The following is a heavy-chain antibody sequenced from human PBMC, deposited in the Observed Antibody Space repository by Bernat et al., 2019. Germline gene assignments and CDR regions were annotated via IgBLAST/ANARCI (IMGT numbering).Heavy chain of an antibody. Sequence: QVQLVQSGAEVKKPGASVKVSCKASGYTFTGYYMHWVRQAPGQGLEWMGWINPNSGGTNYAQKFQGWVTMTRDRSISTAYMELCRLRSDDTAVYYCARGSSGWYQALFDYWGQGTLVTVSS. J-gene: IGHJ4*02. CDR3: ARGSSGWYQALFDY. V-gene: IGHV1-2*04. CDR1: GYTFTGYY. CDR2: INPNSGGT. D-gene: IGHD6-19*01.